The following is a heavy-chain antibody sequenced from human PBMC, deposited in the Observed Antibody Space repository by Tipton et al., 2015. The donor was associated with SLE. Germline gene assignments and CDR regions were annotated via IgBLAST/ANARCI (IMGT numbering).Heavy chain of an antibody. CDR1: GGSISSHY. CDR3: ARDPY. Sequence: TLSLTCTVSGGSISSHYWSWIRQPPGKGLEWIGYIYYSGSTNYNPSLKSRVTISVDTSKNQFSLKLSSVTAADTAVYYCARDPYWGQGTLVTVSS. CDR2: IYYSGST. J-gene: IGHJ4*02. V-gene: IGHV4-59*11.